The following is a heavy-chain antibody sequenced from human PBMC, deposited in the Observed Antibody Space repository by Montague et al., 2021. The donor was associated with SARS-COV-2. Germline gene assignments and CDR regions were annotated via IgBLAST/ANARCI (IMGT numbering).Heavy chain of an antibody. CDR1: GGSITTTSYY. D-gene: IGHD1-26*01. CDR2: IYYSGTT. CDR3: ARDVRVSNYEVWFDP. J-gene: IGHJ5*02. V-gene: IGHV4-39*07. Sequence: SETLSLTCTVSGGSITTTSYYWGWIRQPPGKGLEWIGSIYYSGTTDYXXXLQSRVTISVDTSKNQFSLRLSSVSAADTAMYYCARDVRVSNYEVWFDPWGQGTLLTVSS.